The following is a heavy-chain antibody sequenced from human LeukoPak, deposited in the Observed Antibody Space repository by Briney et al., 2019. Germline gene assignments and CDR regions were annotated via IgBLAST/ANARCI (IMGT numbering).Heavy chain of an antibody. D-gene: IGHD5-18*01. J-gene: IGHJ4*02. CDR3: ARDLGCGYGLSHGGY. V-gene: IGHV3-21*01. CDR2: ISSSSSYI. Sequence: GGSLRLSCAASGFTFSSYSMNWVRQPPGKGLEWVSSISSSSSYIYYADSVKGRFTISRDNAKHSLYLQMNSLRAEDTAVYYCARDLGCGYGLSHGGYGGQGNRVTVSS. CDR1: GFTFSSYS.